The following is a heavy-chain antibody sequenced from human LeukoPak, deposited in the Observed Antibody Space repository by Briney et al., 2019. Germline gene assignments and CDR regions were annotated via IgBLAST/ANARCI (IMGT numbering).Heavy chain of an antibody. V-gene: IGHV3-23*01. CDR3: ARAGYCSGGTCGPPPVDY. D-gene: IGHD2-15*01. Sequence: GGCLRLSCTASGFNFSSNSMRWVRQAPGKGREWLLGMSDGPGRTYYAGSVRGRFTTSRDSSKNTLYLQMNSLRAEDTAVYYCARAGYCSGGTCGPPPVDYWGQGTLVTVSS. CDR1: GFNFSSNS. J-gene: IGHJ4*02. CDR2: MSDGPGRT.